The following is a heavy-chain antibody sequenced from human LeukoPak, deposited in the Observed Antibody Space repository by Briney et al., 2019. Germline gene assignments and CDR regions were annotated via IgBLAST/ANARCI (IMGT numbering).Heavy chain of an antibody. CDR1: GFTFSSYS. J-gene: IGHJ4*02. Sequence: GGSLRLSCAASGFTFSSYSMNWVRQAPGKGLEWVSSISSSSSYIYYADSVKGRFTNSRDNAKNSLYLQMNSLRAEDTAVYYCARDYGGNPGSFGYWGQGTLVTVSS. CDR2: ISSSSSYI. V-gene: IGHV3-21*01. D-gene: IGHD4-23*01. CDR3: ARDYGGNPGSFGY.